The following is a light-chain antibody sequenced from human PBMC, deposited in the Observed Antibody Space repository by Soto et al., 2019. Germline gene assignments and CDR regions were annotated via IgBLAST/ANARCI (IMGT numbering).Light chain of an antibody. CDR3: MQPLQTPWT. Sequence: DIVMTQSPLSLPVTPGEPASISCRSSQSLLHSNGYNYLDWYLQRPGQSPQVLIYLGSNRASGVPDRFSGSGSGTDFTPKISRVEAEDVGVYYCMQPLQTPWTFGQGTKVEIK. CDR1: QSLLHSNGYNY. V-gene: IGKV2-28*01. CDR2: LGS. J-gene: IGKJ1*01.